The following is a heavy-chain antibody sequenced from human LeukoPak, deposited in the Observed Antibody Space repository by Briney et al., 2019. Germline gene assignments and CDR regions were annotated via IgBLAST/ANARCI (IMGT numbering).Heavy chain of an antibody. J-gene: IGHJ3*02. D-gene: IGHD2-21*02. CDR1: GGSIGSSSYY. CDR2: LYYRGST. V-gene: IGHV4-39*01. Sequence: SETLSLTGTVSGGSIGSSSYYWGWIRQPPGKGLEWIGSLYYRGSTYYNPSLKSRVTISVDTSKNQFSLKLSSVAAADTAVYYCARLAYCGGGCYFNAFDIWGQGTMVTVSS. CDR3: ARLAYCGGGCYFNAFDI.